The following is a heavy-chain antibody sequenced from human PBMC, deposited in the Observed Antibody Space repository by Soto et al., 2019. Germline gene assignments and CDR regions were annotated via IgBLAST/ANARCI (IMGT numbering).Heavy chain of an antibody. CDR2: ISYDGTNK. J-gene: IGHJ4*02. CDR1: GFTFSGYA. D-gene: IGHD1-26*01. V-gene: IGHV3-30-3*01. CDR3: ASDSGSYRGRGYFDY. Sequence: QVQLVESGGGVVQPGRSLRLSCAASGFTFSGYAMHWVRQAPGKGLEWVAVISYDGTNKFYADSVKGRFTISRDNSKNTLSLQMNSLRDEDTAVYYCASDSGSYRGRGYFDYWGQGTLVTVSS.